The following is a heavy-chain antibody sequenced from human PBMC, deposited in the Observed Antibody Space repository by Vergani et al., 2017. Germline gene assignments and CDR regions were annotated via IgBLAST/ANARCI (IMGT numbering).Heavy chain of an antibody. CDR1: SHTFQTYG. Sequence: QVQLVQSGAELKKPGASVSVSCKGSSHTFQTYGISWVRQAPGKGLEWMAWIRPYTGHTIYAQKFQDRVTMTADTSTNTAYMELRSLRSEDTAVYYCARSYDYVWGRGWFDPWGQGTLVTVSS. V-gene: IGHV1-18*01. D-gene: IGHD3-16*01. CDR3: ARSYDYVWGRGWFDP. J-gene: IGHJ5*02. CDR2: IRPYTGHT.